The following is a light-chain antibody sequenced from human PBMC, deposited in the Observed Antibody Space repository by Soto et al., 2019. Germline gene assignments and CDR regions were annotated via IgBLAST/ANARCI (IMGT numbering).Light chain of an antibody. CDR1: QSISSW. V-gene: IGKV1-5*03. Sequence: DIQMTQSPSTLSASVGDRVTITCRASQSISSWLAWYQQKPGRAPKQLIYKASSLETGVPSRFSGSGSGTEFTLIISSLQPDDFASYYGQQYGSSSPWTFGQGTKVEIK. CDR2: KAS. CDR3: QQYGSSSPWT. J-gene: IGKJ1*01.